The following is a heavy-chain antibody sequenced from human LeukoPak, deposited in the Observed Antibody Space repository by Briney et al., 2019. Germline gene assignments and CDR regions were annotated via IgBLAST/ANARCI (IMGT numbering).Heavy chain of an antibody. CDR3: ARPLWFGAIDAFDI. CDR2: IYPGDSDT. Sequence: GESPDIYRHGPGYRFTSYWIGWVREIPGKGLEWMGIIYPGDSDTRYSPSFQGQVTISADKSISTAYLQWSSLKASDTAMYYCARPLWFGAIDAFDIWGQGTMVTVSS. V-gene: IGHV5-51*01. J-gene: IGHJ3*02. CDR1: GYRFTSYW. D-gene: IGHD3-10*01.